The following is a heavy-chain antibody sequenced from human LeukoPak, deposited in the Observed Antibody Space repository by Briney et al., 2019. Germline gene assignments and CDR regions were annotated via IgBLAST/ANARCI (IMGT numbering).Heavy chain of an antibody. J-gene: IGHJ5*02. V-gene: IGHV4-39*01. CDR2: RTYTGRS. D-gene: IGHD4-17*01. Sequence: SETLSLTCTVSGGSISNDIYFWGWIRQPPGKGLEWIGSRTYTGRSHDNPSLKSRVTISVDTSKNQFYLSLRSVTAADTAVYYWARRVVCDSGNMFVPGGQGTLVTVSS. CDR1: GGSISNDIYF. CDR3: ARRVVCDSGNMFVP.